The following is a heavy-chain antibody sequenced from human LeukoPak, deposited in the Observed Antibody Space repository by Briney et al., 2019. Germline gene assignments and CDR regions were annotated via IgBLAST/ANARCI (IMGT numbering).Heavy chain of an antibody. J-gene: IGHJ4*02. Sequence: GESLKISCRGSGYSFTTYWIGWVRQMPGKGLEWMGIIYAGESDTRYTPSFQGQVTMSADKTINTAYLQWSSLKASDTAMYYCARRQGCTSSSCPSDYWGQGTLVTASP. D-gene: IGHD2-2*01. V-gene: IGHV5-51*01. CDR2: IYAGESDT. CDR3: ARRQGCTSSSCPSDY. CDR1: GYSFTTYW.